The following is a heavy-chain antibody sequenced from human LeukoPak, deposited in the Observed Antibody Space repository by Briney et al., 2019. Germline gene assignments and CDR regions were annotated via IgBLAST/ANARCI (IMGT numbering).Heavy chain of an antibody. J-gene: IGHJ4*02. D-gene: IGHD3-9*01. V-gene: IGHV4-59*12. CDR1: GGSISSYY. Sequence: ASETLSLTCTVSGGSISSYYWSWIRQPPGKGLEWIGYIYYSGSTNYRPSLKSRVTISVDTSKNQFSLKLSSVTAADTAVYYCARAQPYPRPRSMFMVVLRYFDWIFDYWGQGTLVTVSS. CDR2: IYYSGST. CDR3: ARAQPYPRPRSMFMVVLRYFDWIFDY.